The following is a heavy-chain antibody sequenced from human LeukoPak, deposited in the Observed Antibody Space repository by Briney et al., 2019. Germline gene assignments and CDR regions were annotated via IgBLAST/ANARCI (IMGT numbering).Heavy chain of an antibody. D-gene: IGHD3-10*01. CDR1: GGSFSGYY. V-gene: IGHV4-34*01. CDR3: ARHRLQYYYGSGSPIRIGDY. J-gene: IGHJ4*02. CDR2: INHSGST. Sequence: SETLSLTCAVYGGSFSGYYWSWIRQPPGKGLEWIGEINHSGSTNYNPSLKSRVTISVDTSKNQFSLKLSSVTATDTAVYYCARHRLQYYYGSGSPIRIGDYWGQGTLVTVSS.